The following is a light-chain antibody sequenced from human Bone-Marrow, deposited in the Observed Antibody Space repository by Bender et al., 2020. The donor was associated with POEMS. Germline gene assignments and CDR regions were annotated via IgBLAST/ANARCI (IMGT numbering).Light chain of an antibody. J-gene: IGLJ1*01. V-gene: IGLV1-44*01. CDR1: ASDRGTTP. CDR3: QSYDSSLSGYV. Sequence: QSVLTQPPSASATPGQRVTISCSRSASDRGTTPINWYQHLPGTAPKLIIYNSDQRPSGVPDRFSGSTSGSSASLAIAGLQAEDEGDYYCQSYDSSLSGYVFGPATKVTVL. CDR2: NSD.